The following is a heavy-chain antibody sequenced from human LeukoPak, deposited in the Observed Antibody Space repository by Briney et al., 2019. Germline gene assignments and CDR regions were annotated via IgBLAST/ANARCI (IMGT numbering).Heavy chain of an antibody. CDR1: GGSISSYY. CDR3: ARQGGLASLSYFDY. V-gene: IGHV4-4*09. Sequence: PSETLSLTCTVSGGSISSYYWSWIRQPPGKGLEWIGYIYTSGSTNYNPSLKSRVTISVDTSKHQFSLKLSSVTAADTAVYYCARQGGLASLSYFDYWGQGTLVTVSS. D-gene: IGHD3/OR15-3a*01. J-gene: IGHJ4*02. CDR2: IYTSGST.